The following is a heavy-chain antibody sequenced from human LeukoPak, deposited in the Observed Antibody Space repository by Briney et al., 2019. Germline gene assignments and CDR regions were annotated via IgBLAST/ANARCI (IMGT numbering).Heavy chain of an antibody. CDR2: ISGSGGST. CDR3: AKDGSYSSSSQLDY. D-gene: IGHD6-6*01. CDR1: GFTFSSYA. V-gene: IGHV3-23*01. J-gene: IGHJ4*02. Sequence: TGGSLRLSCAASGFTFSSYAMSWVRQAPGKGLEWVSAISGSGGSTYYADSVKGRFTISRDNSKNTLYLQMNSLRAEDTAVYYCAKDGSYSSSSQLDYWGQGTLVTVSS.